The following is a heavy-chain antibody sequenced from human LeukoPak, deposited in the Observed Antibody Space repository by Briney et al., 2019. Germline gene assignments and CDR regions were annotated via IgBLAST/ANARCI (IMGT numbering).Heavy chain of an antibody. Sequence: GGSLRLSCAASGFTFSSHTMNWVRQAPGKGLEWVSSITNSGSNMFYADFVKGRFTISRDNAKNSLYLQMNSLRVEDTAVYYCARRSSFDYWGRGTLVTVSS. CDR2: ITNSGSNM. V-gene: IGHV3-21*06. J-gene: IGHJ4*02. CDR3: ARRSSFDY. CDR1: GFTFSSHT.